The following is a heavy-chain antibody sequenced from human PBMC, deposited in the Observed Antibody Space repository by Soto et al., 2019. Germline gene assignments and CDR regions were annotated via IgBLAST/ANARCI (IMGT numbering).Heavy chain of an antibody. CDR2: INHSGST. J-gene: IGHJ5*02. D-gene: IGHD1-26*01. CDR3: ARGSSGSYYLWVEP. V-gene: IGHV4-34*01. Sequence: SETLPLTCAVYGGSFSGYYWSWIRQPPGKGLEWIGEINHSGSTNYNPSLKSRVTISVDTSKNQFSLKLSSVTAADTAVYSCARGSSGSYYLWVEPWGKCTLVPV. CDR1: GGSFSGYY.